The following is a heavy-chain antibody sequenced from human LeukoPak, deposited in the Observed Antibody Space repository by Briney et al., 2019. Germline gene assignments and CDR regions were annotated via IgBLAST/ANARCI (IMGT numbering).Heavy chain of an antibody. V-gene: IGHV3-53*01. Sequence: GGSLRLSCAASGFTVSSNYMSWVRQAPGKGLEWVSVIYSGGSTYYADSVEGRFTISRDNSKNTLYLQMNSLRAEDTAVYYSAREYLPGIAAAVAYYYYGMDVWGQGTTVTVSS. CDR2: IYSGGST. D-gene: IGHD6-13*01. CDR3: AREYLPGIAAAVAYYYYGMDV. J-gene: IGHJ6*02. CDR1: GFTVSSNY.